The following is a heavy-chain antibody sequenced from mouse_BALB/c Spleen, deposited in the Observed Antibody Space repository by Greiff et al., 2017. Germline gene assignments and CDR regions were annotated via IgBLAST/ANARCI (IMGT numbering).Heavy chain of an antibody. V-gene: IGHV1S81*02. CDR2: INPSNGRT. CDR3: ARLATMITANWEGVRYDY. D-gene: IGHD2-4*01. Sequence: QVQLKQPGAELVKPGASVKLPCKASGYTFTSYWMHWVKQRPGQGLEWIGEINPSNGRTNYNEKFKSKATLTVDKSSSTAYMQLSSLTSEDSAVYYCARLATMITANWEGVRYDYWGQGTSVTVSS. J-gene: IGHJ4*01. CDR1: GYTFTSYW.